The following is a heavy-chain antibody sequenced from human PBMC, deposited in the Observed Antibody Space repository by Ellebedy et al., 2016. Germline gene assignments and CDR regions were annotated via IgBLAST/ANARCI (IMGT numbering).Heavy chain of an antibody. CDR1: GGSINSDY. CDR3: ARVNYQLRFGYWFDP. Sequence: SETLSLTCAVSGGSINSDYWSWIRQTPGKGLEWIGYISHTGSTFYNPSLESRVTISVDTSKNNFSLKLISVTPADTAVYYCARVNYQLRFGYWFDPWGQGTLVAVSS. D-gene: IGHD3-3*01. CDR2: ISHTGST. J-gene: IGHJ5*02. V-gene: IGHV4-59*01.